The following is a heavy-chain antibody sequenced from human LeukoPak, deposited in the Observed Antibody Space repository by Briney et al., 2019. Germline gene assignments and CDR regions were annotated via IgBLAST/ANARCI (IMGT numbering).Heavy chain of an antibody. Sequence: PGGSLRLSCAASGFTFSSYAMSWVRQAPGKGLEWVSSISGSGNRTYYADSVKGRFTISRDNSKNTLFLQMNSLRAEDTAVYYCASHPSMGYWGQGTLVTVSS. CDR1: GFTFSSYA. CDR2: ISGSGNRT. V-gene: IGHV3-23*01. CDR3: ASHPSMGY. D-gene: IGHD6-6*01. J-gene: IGHJ4*02.